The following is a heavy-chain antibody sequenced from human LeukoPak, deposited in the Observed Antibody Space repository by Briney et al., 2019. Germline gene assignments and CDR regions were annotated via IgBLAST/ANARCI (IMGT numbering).Heavy chain of an antibody. D-gene: IGHD1-1*01. J-gene: IGHJ4*02. Sequence: GGSLRLSCAASGFTFSNSGMNWVRQAPGKGLEWVSYISSSSSTIYYADSVKGRFPISRDNAKNSLYLQMSSLRVEDTAVYYCVRDFSLTRLERPFDSWGQGTLVTVSS. V-gene: IGHV3-48*01. CDR2: ISSSSSTI. CDR3: VRDFSLTRLERPFDS. CDR1: GFTFSNSG.